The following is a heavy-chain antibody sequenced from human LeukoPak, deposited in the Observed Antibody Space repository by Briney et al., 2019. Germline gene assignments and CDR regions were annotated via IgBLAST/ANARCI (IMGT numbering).Heavy chain of an antibody. Sequence: GGSLRLSCAASGFTFSYYSMNWVRQAPGKGLEWVSYISSSSYIYYADSVKGRFTISRDNAKNALYLQMNSLRAEDTAVYYCARVTLDYGDYELGYWGQGTLVTVSS. CDR2: ISSSSYI. J-gene: IGHJ4*02. D-gene: IGHD4-17*01. CDR1: GFTFSYYS. V-gene: IGHV3-21*01. CDR3: ARVTLDYGDYELGY.